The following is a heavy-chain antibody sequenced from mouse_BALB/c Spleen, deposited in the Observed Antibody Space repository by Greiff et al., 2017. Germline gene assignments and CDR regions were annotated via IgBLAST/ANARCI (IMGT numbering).Heavy chain of an antibody. CDR3: ARYYRGYFDY. V-gene: IGHV3-2*02. CDR2: ISYSGST. D-gene: IGHD2-14*01. Sequence: EVQLQESGPGLVKPSQSLSLTCTVTGYSITSDYAWNWIRQLPGNKLEWMGYISYSGSTSYNPSLTSRISITRDTSKNQFFLQLNSVTTEATATYYCARYYRGYFDYWGQGTTLTVSS. J-gene: IGHJ2*01. CDR1: GYSITSDYA.